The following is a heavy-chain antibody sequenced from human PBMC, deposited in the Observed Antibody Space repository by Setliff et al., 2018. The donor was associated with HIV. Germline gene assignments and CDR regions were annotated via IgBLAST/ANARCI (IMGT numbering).Heavy chain of an antibody. V-gene: IGHV3-30*02. CDR3: AKDRYCRGDSCQSGNAFDI. J-gene: IGHJ3*02. Sequence: GGSLRLSCAASGFSFSTYGMHWVRQAPGKGLEWVAVVRNDGGNKYYADSVRGRFTISRDDSKNTLYFQMDSLRDEDTAVYYCAKDRYCRGDSCQSGNAFDIWGQGTMVTVSS. D-gene: IGHD2-15*01. CDR1: GFSFSTYG. CDR2: VRNDGGNK.